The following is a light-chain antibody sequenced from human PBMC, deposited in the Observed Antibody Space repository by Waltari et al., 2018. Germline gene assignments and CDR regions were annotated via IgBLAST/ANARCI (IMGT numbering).Light chain of an antibody. V-gene: IGKV3-15*01. CDR1: ESISIN. CDR3: HQYNNRPPYT. Sequence: TQSPATLSVSLGERVTLTCRASESISINLAWYQQKPGQNPRLIIHGASKRATGVPARFAGSGSRSEFTLIISSLQSEDIAVYYCHQYNNRPPYTFGQGTKLEIK. CDR2: GAS. J-gene: IGKJ2*01.